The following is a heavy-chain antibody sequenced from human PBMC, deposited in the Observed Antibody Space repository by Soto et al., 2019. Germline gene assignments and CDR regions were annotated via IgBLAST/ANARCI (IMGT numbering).Heavy chain of an antibody. CDR3: ARDTPSYDYVWGSYQSFDY. CDR1: GYTFTSYG. CDR2: ISAYNGNT. D-gene: IGHD3-16*02. Sequence: GASVKLSCKDSGYTFTSYGISWVRQAPRQGLEWMGWISAYNGNTNYAQKLQGRVTMTTDTSTSTAYMELRSLRSDDTAVYYCARDTPSYDYVWGSYQSFDYWGQGTLVTVSS. V-gene: IGHV1-18*01. J-gene: IGHJ4*02.